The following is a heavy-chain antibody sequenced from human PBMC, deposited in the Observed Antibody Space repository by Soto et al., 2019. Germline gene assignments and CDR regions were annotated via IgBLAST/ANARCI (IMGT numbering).Heavy chain of an antibody. CDR1: GYTFTSYY. J-gene: IGHJ6*02. Sequence: ASVKVSCKASGYTFTSYYMHWVRQAPGQGLEWMGIINPSGGSTSYAQKFQGRVTTTRDTSTSTVYMELSSLRSEDTAVYYCARDTDIVVVPAAMLFYYYYGMDVWGQGTTVTVSS. V-gene: IGHV1-46*01. D-gene: IGHD2-2*01. CDR2: INPSGGST. CDR3: ARDTDIVVVPAAMLFYYYYGMDV.